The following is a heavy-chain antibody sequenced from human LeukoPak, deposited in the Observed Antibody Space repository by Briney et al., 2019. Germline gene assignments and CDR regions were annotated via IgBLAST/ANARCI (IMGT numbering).Heavy chain of an antibody. D-gene: IGHD6-13*01. CDR3: ARGSSSWGEAFDI. CDR1: GYTFTSYA. Sequence: ASVKVSCKASGYTFTSYAMNWVRQAPGQGLEWMGIINPSGGSTSYAQKFQGRVTMTRDTSTSTVYMELSSLRSEDTAVYYCARGSSSWGEAFDIWGQGTMVTVSS. CDR2: INPSGGST. V-gene: IGHV1-46*01. J-gene: IGHJ3*02.